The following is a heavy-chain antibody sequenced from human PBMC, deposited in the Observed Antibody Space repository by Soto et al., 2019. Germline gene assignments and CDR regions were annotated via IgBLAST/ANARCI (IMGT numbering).Heavy chain of an antibody. CDR1: GDMFRNSA. CDR2: IIPLFRKT. V-gene: IGHV1-69*01. CDR3: ARARLSNGDPNIYFFYGLDV. Sequence: QVQLVQSGAEVKRPGSSVKVSCKASGDMFRNSAFTWVRQAPGQGLAWMGVIIPLFRKTNVAQNFQGRVTFTADESTSSLYMEASSLTSGDTAVYYCARARLSNGDPNIYFFYGLDVWGQGTTITVSS. D-gene: IGHD3-10*01. J-gene: IGHJ6*02.